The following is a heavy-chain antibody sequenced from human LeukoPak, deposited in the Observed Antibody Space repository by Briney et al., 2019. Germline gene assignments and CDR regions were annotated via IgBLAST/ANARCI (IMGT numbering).Heavy chain of an antibody. J-gene: IGHJ4*02. D-gene: IGHD3-22*01. CDR3: AKGGERAYYYDSSGYYYYY. Sequence: GGSLRLSCAASGFTFRSYGMSWVRQAPGKGLEWVSAISGSGGSTYYADSVKGRFTISRDNSKNTLYLQMNSLRAEDTAVYYCAKGGERAYYYDSSGYYYYYWGQGTLVTVSS. CDR1: GFTFRSYG. CDR2: ISGSGGST. V-gene: IGHV3-23*01.